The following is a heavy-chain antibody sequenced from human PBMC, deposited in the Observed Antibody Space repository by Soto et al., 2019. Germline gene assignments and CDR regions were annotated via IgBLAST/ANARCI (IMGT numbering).Heavy chain of an antibody. CDR2: IKSKTDGGTT. D-gene: IGHD6-6*01. V-gene: IGHV3-15*01. CDR3: TTEEAPHYYYYYYMDV. J-gene: IGHJ6*03. CDR1: GFTFSNAW. Sequence: EVQLVESGGGLVKPGGSLRLSCAASGFTFSNAWMSWVRQAPGKGLEWVGRIKSKTDGGTTDYAAPVKGRFTISRDDSKNTLYLQMNSLKTEDTAVYYCTTEEAPHYYYYYYMDVWGKGTTVTVSS.